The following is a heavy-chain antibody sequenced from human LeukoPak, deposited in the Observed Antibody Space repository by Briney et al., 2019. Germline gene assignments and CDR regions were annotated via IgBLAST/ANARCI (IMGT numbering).Heavy chain of an antibody. CDR2: INHSGST. CDR3: ARGSKLLLRPTRAFDI. J-gene: IGHJ3*02. Sequence: SETLSLTCAVYGGSFSGYYWSWIRQPPGKGLEWIAEINHSGSTNYNPSLKSRVTISVDTSKNQFSLKLSSVTAADTAVYYCARGSKLLLRPTRAFDIWGRGTMVTVSS. V-gene: IGHV4-34*01. CDR1: GGSFSGYY. D-gene: IGHD5-18*01.